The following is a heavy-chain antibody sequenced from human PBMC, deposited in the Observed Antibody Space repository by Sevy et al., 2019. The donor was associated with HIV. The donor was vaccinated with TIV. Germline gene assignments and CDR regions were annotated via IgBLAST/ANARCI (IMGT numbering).Heavy chain of an antibody. V-gene: IGHV3-7*04. CDR2: INQDGSVK. CDR3: VRAIAAHGSF. D-gene: IGHD6-13*01. Sequence: GGSLRLSCAASGFSLDSYWMSWVRQAPGKGLEWVANINQDGSVKYYVDSGKGRFTISRDIARNLLYLQMNSLRADDTALYYCVRAIAAHGSFWGQGTLVTVSS. CDR1: GFSLDSYW. J-gene: IGHJ4*02.